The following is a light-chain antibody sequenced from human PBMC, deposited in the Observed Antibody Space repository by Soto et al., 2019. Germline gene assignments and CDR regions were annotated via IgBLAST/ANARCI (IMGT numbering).Light chain of an antibody. CDR1: QSVGSD. CDR3: KPYNNWRRM. V-gene: IGKV3-15*01. Sequence: EMVMAQSPATLSVSPGERATLSCRASQSVGSDLSGFQQKPGQAPRLLIYGSSTRATGIPARFSGSGSGTAFTISISSLQYEEFAAYYCKPYNNWRRMCGQKTKVEIK. CDR2: GSS. J-gene: IGKJ1*01.